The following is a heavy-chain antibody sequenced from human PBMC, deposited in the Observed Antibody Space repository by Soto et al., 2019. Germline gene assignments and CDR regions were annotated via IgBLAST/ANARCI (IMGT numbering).Heavy chain of an antibody. CDR1: GGSLSGYY. V-gene: IGHV4-34*01. J-gene: IGHJ3*02. Sequence: QVQLQQWGAGLLKPWETLSLTCAVYGGSLSGYYWSWIRQSPGKGLEWIAEIDHSGTTNFNPSLKSRVTISLDTSKNQFSLKLNSVTAAATAVYYCARVWEYRWNYGYAFDIWGQGTLVTVSS. CDR2: IDHSGTT. D-gene: IGHD1-7*01. CDR3: ARVWEYRWNYGYAFDI.